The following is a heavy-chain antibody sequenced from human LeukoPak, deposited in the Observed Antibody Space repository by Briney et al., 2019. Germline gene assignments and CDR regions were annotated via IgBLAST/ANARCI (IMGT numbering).Heavy chain of an antibody. CDR1: GGSISSSSYY. J-gene: IGHJ4*02. CDR2: IYYSGTT. D-gene: IGHD2-15*01. V-gene: IGHV4-39*07. CDR3: ARVYCSDGSCYSFDY. Sequence: SETLSLTCTVSGGSISSSSYYWGWLRQPPGKGLEWIASIYYSGTTYYNPSLKSRVTISVATSKNQFSLKLSSVDAADTAAYYCARVYCSDGSCYSFDYWGQGTLVTVSS.